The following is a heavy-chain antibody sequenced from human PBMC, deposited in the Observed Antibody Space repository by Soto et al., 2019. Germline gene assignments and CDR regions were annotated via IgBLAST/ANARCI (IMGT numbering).Heavy chain of an antibody. CDR3: ARDPSGSGSYAIDY. CDR1: GYTFTSYG. CDR2: ISAYNGNT. V-gene: IGHV1-18*01. J-gene: IGHJ4*02. D-gene: IGHD3-10*01. Sequence: ASVKVSCKASGYTFTSYGISWVRQAPGQGLEWMGWISAYNGNTNYAQKLQGRVTMTTDTSTSTAYMELRSLRSDDTAVYYCARDPSGSGSYAIDYWGQGTLVTVSS.